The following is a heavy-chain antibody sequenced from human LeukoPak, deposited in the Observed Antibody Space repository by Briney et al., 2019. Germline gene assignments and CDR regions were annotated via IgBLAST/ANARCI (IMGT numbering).Heavy chain of an antibody. Sequence: GGSLRLSCAASGFTLSSYSMNWVRQAPGKGLEWISYIDSDTYGNTIYYPHTVKGRFTISRDNAKNSLYLQMDSLRDEDTAVYYCAKESVVEVVPAAISDWFDPWGQGTQVTVCS. CDR2: IDSDTYGNTI. D-gene: IGHD2-2*01. V-gene: IGHV3-48*02. CDR3: AKESVVEVVPAAISDWFDP. CDR1: GFTLSSYS. J-gene: IGHJ5*02.